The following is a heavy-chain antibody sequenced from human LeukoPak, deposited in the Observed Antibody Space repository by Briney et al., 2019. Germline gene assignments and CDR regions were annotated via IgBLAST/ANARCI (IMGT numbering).Heavy chain of an antibody. D-gene: IGHD3-3*01. CDR1: GFTFSNAW. CDR3: TTALFYDFWSGWHYFYY. Sequence: GGSLRLSCAASGFTFSNAWMSWVRQAAGKGLEWVGRIKSKIDGVTTYYTSPVKGRFTISIDDSKTTLYLQMNSLKTEDTAVYYCTTALFYDFWSGWHYFYYWGQGTLVTVSS. J-gene: IGHJ4*02. V-gene: IGHV3-15*01. CDR2: IKSKIDGVTT.